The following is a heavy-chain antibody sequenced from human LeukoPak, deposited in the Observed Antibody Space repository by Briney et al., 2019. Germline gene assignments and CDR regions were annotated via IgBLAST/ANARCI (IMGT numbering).Heavy chain of an antibody. V-gene: IGHV3-30*18. J-gene: IGHJ4*02. CDR1: GFTFSSYG. D-gene: IGHD3-22*01. CDR3: AKDDYYDSSGNFDY. Sequence: PGGSLRLSCAASGFTFSSYGMHWVRQAPGKGLEWVAVISYDGSNKYYADSVKGRFTISRDNSKNTLYLQMNSLRAEDTAVYYCAKDDYYDSSGNFDYWGQGTLVTVSS. CDR2: ISYDGSNK.